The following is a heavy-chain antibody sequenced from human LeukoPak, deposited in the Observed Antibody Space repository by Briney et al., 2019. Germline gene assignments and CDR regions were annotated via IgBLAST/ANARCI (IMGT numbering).Heavy chain of an antibody. D-gene: IGHD3-16*01. CDR1: GFTFSSYS. V-gene: IGHV3-23*01. Sequence: GGSLRLSCAASGFTFSSYSMNWVRQAPGKGLEWVSGISYHGGSRFYAASVRGRFTISRDDSRNTVFLQMNSLRAEDTALYYCAKLSQLGDYPNYFYYGMDVWGQGTSVTVSS. CDR2: ISYHGGSR. J-gene: IGHJ6*02. CDR3: AKLSQLGDYPNYFYYGMDV.